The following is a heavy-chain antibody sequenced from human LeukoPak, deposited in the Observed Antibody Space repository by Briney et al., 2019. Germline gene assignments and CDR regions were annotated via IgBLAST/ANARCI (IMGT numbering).Heavy chain of an antibody. CDR1: GASISSYY. CDR3: ARVTDPRYNWFDP. Sequence: SETLSLTCSVSGASISSYYWTWIRQPAGKGPEWIGRIHTSGNTNDNPSLKSRVNMSADTSKNQFSLKLNSVTAADTAVYYCARVTDPRYNWFDPWGQGTLVTVFS. J-gene: IGHJ5*02. CDR2: IHTSGNT. D-gene: IGHD2-21*02. V-gene: IGHV4-4*07.